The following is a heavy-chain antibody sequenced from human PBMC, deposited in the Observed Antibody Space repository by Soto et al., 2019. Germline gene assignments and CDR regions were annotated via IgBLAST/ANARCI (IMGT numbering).Heavy chain of an antibody. CDR3: SKALYSSSSGWFDP. V-gene: IGHV3-23*01. Sequence: PGGSLRLSCAASGFTFSSYAMSWVRQAPGKGLEWVSAISGSGGSTYYADSVKGRFTISRDNSKNTLYLQMNSLRAEDTAVYYCSKALYSSSSGWFDPRGQGTLVTVSS. CDR2: ISGSGGST. CDR1: GFTFSSYA. D-gene: IGHD6-6*01. J-gene: IGHJ5*02.